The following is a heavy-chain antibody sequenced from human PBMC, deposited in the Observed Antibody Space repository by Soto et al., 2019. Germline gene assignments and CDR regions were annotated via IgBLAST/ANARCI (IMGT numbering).Heavy chain of an antibody. CDR1: GGSISSGGYS. V-gene: IGHV4-30-2*01. CDR2: IYDSGGA. Sequence: SETLSLTCTVSGGSISSGGYSWRWIRQPPGKGLEWIGYIYDSGGAYYNPSLKGRVTISADLSKNQFSLTLTSVTAADTAKYYCAREKRAVFDPWGQGYLVTVSS. D-gene: IGHD6-25*01. CDR3: AREKRAVFDP. J-gene: IGHJ5*02.